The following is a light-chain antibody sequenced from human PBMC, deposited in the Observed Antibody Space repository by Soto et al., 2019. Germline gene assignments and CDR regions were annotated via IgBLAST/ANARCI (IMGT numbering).Light chain of an antibody. CDR2: GAS. CDR3: QQYGRSPPSLT. Sequence: EIVLTQSPGTLSLSAGERATLSCRASQSVSSNYLAWYQQKPGQPPRLLISGASSRATGIPDRFIGRGSGTDFTRTISSLEPEDFAVYYCQQYGRSPPSLTFGQGTKVEIK. CDR1: QSVSSNY. J-gene: IGKJ1*01. V-gene: IGKV3-20*01.